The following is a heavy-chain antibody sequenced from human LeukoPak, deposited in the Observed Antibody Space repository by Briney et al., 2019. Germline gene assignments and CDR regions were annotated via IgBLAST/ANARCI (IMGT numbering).Heavy chain of an antibody. J-gene: IGHJ3*02. D-gene: IGHD3-9*01. CDR1: GFSFSTYS. Sequence: PGGSLRLSCAASGFSFSTYSMNWVRQAPGKGLEWVSSISRNSRYIYYADSVKGRFTISRDNAKNSLYLQMNSLRAEDTAVYYCARRGYDILTGTDAFDIWGQGTMVTVSS. CDR2: ISRNSRYI. V-gene: IGHV3-21*01. CDR3: ARRGYDILTGTDAFDI.